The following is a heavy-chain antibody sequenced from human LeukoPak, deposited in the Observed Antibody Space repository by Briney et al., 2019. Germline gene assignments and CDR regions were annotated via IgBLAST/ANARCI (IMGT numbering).Heavy chain of an antibody. V-gene: IGHV1-2*02. Sequence: ASVKVSCKASGYTFTAYYIHWVRQAPGQGLEWMGWINPNSGDTKYEQKFQGRVTMTRDTSISTAYMELSRLRSDDTAVYYCARGERFLGPHAFDIWGQGTMVTVSS. CDR3: ARGERFLGPHAFDI. CDR2: INPNSGDT. J-gene: IGHJ3*02. D-gene: IGHD3-3*01. CDR1: GYTFTAYY.